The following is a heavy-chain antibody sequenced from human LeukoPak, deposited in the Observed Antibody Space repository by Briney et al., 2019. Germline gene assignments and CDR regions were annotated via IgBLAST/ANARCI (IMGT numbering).Heavy chain of an antibody. Sequence: ASVKVSGKASGYTFTGYYMHWVRQAPGQGLEWMGWINPNSGGTNYAQKFQGRVTMTRDTSISTAYMELSRLRSDDTAVYYCARSQITYGSGSYFDYWGQGTLVTVSS. D-gene: IGHD3-10*01. V-gene: IGHV1-2*02. J-gene: IGHJ4*02. CDR1: GYTFTGYY. CDR2: INPNSGGT. CDR3: ARSQITYGSGSYFDY.